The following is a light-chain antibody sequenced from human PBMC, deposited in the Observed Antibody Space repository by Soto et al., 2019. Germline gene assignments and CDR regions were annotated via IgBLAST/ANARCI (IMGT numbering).Light chain of an antibody. CDR1: QGISTY. V-gene: IGKV1-9*01. CDR2: AAS. CDR3: QQLNFYPYN. J-gene: IGKJ2*01. Sequence: DLQLTQSPSFLSASVGDRVTITCRASQGISTYLAWYQQKPGTAPKLLIYAASTLQGGVPSTFSGSGSGTDFTLTISSLQPDDFATYYCQQLNFYPYNFGQGTKLEI.